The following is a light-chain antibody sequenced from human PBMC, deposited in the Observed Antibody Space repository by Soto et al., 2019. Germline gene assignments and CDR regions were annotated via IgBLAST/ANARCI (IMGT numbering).Light chain of an antibody. CDR2: AAS. CDR3: QQYGSSSYT. J-gene: IGKJ2*01. CDR1: QSISSSY. V-gene: IGKV3-20*01. Sequence: PGERATLSCRASQSISSSYLAWYRQKPGQAPRLLIYAASSRATGIPDRFSGSGSGTDFTLTISRLEPEDFAVYYCQQYGSSSYTFGQGTQLEIK.